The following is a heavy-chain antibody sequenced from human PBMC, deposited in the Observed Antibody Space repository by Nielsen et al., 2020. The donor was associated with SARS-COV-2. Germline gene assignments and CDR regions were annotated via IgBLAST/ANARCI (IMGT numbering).Heavy chain of an antibody. D-gene: IGHD3-9*01. V-gene: IGHV3-15*01. CDR3: TTRILTGYYYGMDV. J-gene: IGHJ6*02. CDR1: GFTFSNAW. CDR2: IKSKTDGGTT. Sequence: GGSLRLSCAASGFTFSNAWMSWVRQAPGKGLEWVGRIKSKTDGGTTDYAAPVKGRFTISRDDSKNTLYLQMNSLKTEDTAVYYCTTRILTGYYYGMDVWGQGTTVTVSS.